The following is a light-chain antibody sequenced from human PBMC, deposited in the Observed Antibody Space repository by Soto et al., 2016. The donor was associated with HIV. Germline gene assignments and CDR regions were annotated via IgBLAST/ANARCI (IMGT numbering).Light chain of an antibody. CDR1: NIGSKS. J-gene: IGLJ2*01. CDR2: DGS. V-gene: IGLV3-21*02. Sequence: SYVLTQPPSVSVAPGQTARITCEGDNIGSKSVHWYQQRPGQAPVLVVFDGSDRPSHIPDRFSGSKSGNTATLAISRVEAGDEADYYCQVWDITSGHVVFGGGTNLPVL. CDR3: QVWDITSGHVV.